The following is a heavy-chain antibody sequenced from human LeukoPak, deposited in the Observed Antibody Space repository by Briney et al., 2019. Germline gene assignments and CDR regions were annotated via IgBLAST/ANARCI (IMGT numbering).Heavy chain of an antibody. CDR1: GFTFSSYS. CDR3: ARVTRPRYCSSTSCPNELDY. D-gene: IGHD2-2*01. J-gene: IGHJ4*02. Sequence: GGSLRLSCAASGFTFSSYSMNWVRQAPGKGLEWVSYISSSSSTIYYADSVEGRFTISRDNAKNSLYLQMNSLRAEDTAVYYCARVTRPRYCSSTSCPNELDYWGQGTLVTVSS. CDR2: ISSSSSTI. V-gene: IGHV3-48*04.